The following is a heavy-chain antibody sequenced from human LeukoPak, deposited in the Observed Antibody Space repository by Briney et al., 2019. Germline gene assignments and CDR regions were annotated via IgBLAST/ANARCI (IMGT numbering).Heavy chain of an antibody. D-gene: IGHD3-10*01. Sequence: SETLSLTCAVDGRSFSGYYWSLIRQPPGKGLEWIGEINHSGSTNYNPSLKSRVTISVDTSKNQFSLKLSSVTAADTAVYYCARASIRGDDYWGQGTLVTVSS. CDR1: GRSFSGYY. CDR2: INHSGST. V-gene: IGHV4-34*01. CDR3: ARASIRGDDY. J-gene: IGHJ4*02.